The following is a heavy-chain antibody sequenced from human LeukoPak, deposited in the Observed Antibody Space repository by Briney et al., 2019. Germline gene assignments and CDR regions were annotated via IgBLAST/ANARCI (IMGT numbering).Heavy chain of an antibody. V-gene: IGHV1-2*02. CDR2: INPNSGAT. CDR3: AKILGATTLWSSLCTHSGCAFDI. D-gene: IGHD1-26*01. CDR1: GYTFTDYY. Sequence: ASVKVSCKASGYTFTDYYIHWVRQAPGQGLEWMGWINPNSGATKYAQNFQGRVTMTRATSISTAYMELSRLRSDDTAVYYCAKILGATTLWSSLCTHSGCAFDIWGQGTMVTVSS. J-gene: IGHJ3*02.